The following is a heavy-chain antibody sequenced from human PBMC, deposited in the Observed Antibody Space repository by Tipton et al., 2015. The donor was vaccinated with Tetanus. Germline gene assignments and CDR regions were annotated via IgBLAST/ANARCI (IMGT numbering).Heavy chain of an antibody. J-gene: IGHJ4*02. V-gene: IGHV1-46*01. D-gene: IGHD2-15*01. CDR1: GYTFTSYY. CDR3: ARDLSAWVAPSFGFDY. Sequence: QVQLVQSGAEVKKPGASVKVSCKASGYTFTSYYMHWVRQAPGQGLEWMGIINPSGGSTSYAQKFQGRVTMTRDTSTSTVYMELSSLRSEDTAVYYCARDLSAWVAPSFGFDYWGQGTLVTVSS. CDR2: INPSGGST.